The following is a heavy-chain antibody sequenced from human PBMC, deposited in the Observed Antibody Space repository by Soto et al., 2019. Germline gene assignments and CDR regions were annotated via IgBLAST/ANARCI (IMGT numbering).Heavy chain of an antibody. V-gene: IGHV4-39*01. Sequence: QLQLQESGPGLVKPSETLSLTCTVSGGSISSSSYYWGWIRHPPGKGLEWIGSIYYSGSTYYNPSLKSRVTISVDTSKNQFSLKLSSVTAADTAVYYCARHSITIFGVVIDNWFDPWGQGTLVTVSS. CDR3: ARHSITIFGVVIDNWFDP. J-gene: IGHJ5*02. D-gene: IGHD3-3*01. CDR1: GGSISSSSYY. CDR2: IYYSGST.